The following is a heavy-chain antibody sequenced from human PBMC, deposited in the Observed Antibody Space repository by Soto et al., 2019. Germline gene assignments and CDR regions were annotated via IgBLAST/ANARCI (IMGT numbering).Heavy chain of an antibody. V-gene: IGHV5-51*01. D-gene: IGHD2-2*01. Sequence: GESLKISCKGSGYSFTSYWIGWVRQMPGKGLEWMGIIYPGDSDTRYSPSFQGQVTISAEKSSSTAYLKRSSLKASDTAMYYGARRGPYCSNTGCAGGAFDIWGQGTMVTVSS. CDR3: ARRGPYCSNTGCAGGAFDI. CDR2: IYPGDSDT. J-gene: IGHJ3*02. CDR1: GYSFTSYW.